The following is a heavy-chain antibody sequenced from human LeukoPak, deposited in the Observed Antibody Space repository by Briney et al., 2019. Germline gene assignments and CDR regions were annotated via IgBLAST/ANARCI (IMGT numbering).Heavy chain of an antibody. CDR3: VSSGGHSDFDS. D-gene: IGHD4-23*01. CDR1: GGSFSGYY. J-gene: IGHJ4*02. CDR2: IYYSGST. V-gene: IGHV4-39*01. Sequence: NPSETLSLTCAVYGGSFSGYYWGWIRQPPGKGLEWIGSIYYSGSTYYNPSLKSRVTVSVDTSKNQFSLKLSSVTAADTAVYYCVSSGGHSDFDSWGQGTLVTVSS.